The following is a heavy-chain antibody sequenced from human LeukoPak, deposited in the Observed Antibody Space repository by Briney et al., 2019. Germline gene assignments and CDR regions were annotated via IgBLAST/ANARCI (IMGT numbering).Heavy chain of an antibody. Sequence: GGSLRLSCAASGFTFSSYGMHWVRQAPGKGLEWVAVISYDGSNKYYADSVKGRFTISRDNSKNTLYLQMSSLRAEDTAAYYCAKDKGDFWSGHHYWGQGTLVTVSS. J-gene: IGHJ4*02. CDR2: ISYDGSNK. D-gene: IGHD3-3*01. CDR3: AKDKGDFWSGHHY. CDR1: GFTFSSYG. V-gene: IGHV3-33*05.